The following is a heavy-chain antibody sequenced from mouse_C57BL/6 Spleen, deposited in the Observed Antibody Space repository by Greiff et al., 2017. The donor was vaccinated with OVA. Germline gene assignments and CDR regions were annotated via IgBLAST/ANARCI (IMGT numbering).Heavy chain of an antibody. CDR1: GYSITSGYY. CDR3: ARGSSYPMDY. V-gene: IGHV3-6*01. D-gene: IGHD1-1*01. Sequence: EVQLQQSGPGLVKPSQSLSLTCSVTGYSITSGYYWNWIRQFPGNKLEWMGYISYDGSNNYNPSLKNRISITRDTSKNQFFLKLNSVTTEDTATYYCARGSSYPMDYWGQGTSVTVSS. J-gene: IGHJ4*01. CDR2: ISYDGSN.